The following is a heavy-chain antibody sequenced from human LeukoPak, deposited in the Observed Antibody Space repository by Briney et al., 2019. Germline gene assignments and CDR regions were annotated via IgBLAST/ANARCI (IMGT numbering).Heavy chain of an antibody. CDR1: GYSISSGSYY. Sequence: SETLSLTCTVSGYSISSGSYYWSWIRQPAGKGLEWIGRIYTSGSTNYNPSLKSRVTISVDTSKNQFSLTLSSVTAADTAVYYCARVKREGATQDWFDPWGQGTLVTVSS. CDR3: ARVKREGATQDWFDP. V-gene: IGHV4-61*02. CDR2: IYTSGST. J-gene: IGHJ5*02. D-gene: IGHD1-26*01.